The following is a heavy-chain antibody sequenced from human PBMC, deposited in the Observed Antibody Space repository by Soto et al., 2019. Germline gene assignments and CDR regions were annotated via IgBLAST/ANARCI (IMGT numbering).Heavy chain of an antibody. D-gene: IGHD6-13*01. J-gene: IGHJ5*02. V-gene: IGHV4-31*03. CDR1: GGSISSGGYY. CDR3: ARVFSDSSSFFDP. Sequence: QVQLQESGPGLVKPSQTLSLTCTVSGGSISSGGYYWSWIRQHPGTGLEWIGYIYYIGSTYYNPSLKMRVTISVDTSKNQFSLKLSSVTAADTAVYYCARVFSDSSSFFDPWGQGTLVTVSS. CDR2: IYYIGST.